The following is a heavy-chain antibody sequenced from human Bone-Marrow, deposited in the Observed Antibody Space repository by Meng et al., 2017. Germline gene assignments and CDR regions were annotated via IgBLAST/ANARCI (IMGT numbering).Heavy chain of an antibody. Sequence: HVLLVQAGAEVKKPGASVKVSCKASGYTFTSYGISWVRQAPGQGLEWMGWISAYNGNTNYAQKLQGRVTMTTDTSTSTAYMELRSLRSDDTAVYYCARCSPYSSGWYGKPWFDYWGQGTLVTVSS. CDR3: ARCSPYSSGWYGKPWFDY. CDR1: GYTFTSYG. CDR2: ISAYNGNT. V-gene: IGHV1-18*01. J-gene: IGHJ4*02. D-gene: IGHD6-19*01.